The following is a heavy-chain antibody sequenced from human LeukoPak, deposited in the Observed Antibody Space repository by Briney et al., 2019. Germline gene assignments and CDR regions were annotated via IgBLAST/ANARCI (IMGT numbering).Heavy chain of an antibody. CDR1: GGSISSGGYY. D-gene: IGHD6-13*01. J-gene: IGHJ4*02. CDR2: IYHSGST. Sequence: PSETLSLTCTVSGGSISSGGYYWSWIRQPPGKGLEWIGYIYHSGSTYYNPSLKSRVTISVDRSKNQFSLKLSSVTAADTAVYYCARGYSSSFFDYWGQGTLVTVSS. CDR3: ARGYSSSFFDY. V-gene: IGHV4-30-2*01.